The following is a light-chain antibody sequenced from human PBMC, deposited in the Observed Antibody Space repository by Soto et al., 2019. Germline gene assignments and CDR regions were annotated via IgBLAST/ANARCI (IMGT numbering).Light chain of an antibody. CDR1: SSDIGGSEY. CDR2: GVS. Sequence: QSALTQPASVSGSPGQSITISCAGTSSDIGGSEYVAWYQQHPGKAPKLMIYGVSNRPSGVFKRFSGSKSGNTASLTISGLQDEDEADYFCYSSRSRRTTLYVFGPGTKLTVL. CDR3: YSSRSRRTTLYV. J-gene: IGLJ1*01. V-gene: IGLV2-14*03.